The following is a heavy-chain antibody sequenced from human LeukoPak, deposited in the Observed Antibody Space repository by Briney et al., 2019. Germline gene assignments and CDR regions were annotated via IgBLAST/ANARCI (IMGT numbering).Heavy chain of an antibody. Sequence: GGSLRLSCAASGFTFSSNSMNWVRQAPGRGLEWVSYISSSRSTIYYADSVKGRFTISRDNAKNSLYLQMNSLRAEDTAVYYCAKAQSSAYYYSFGFWGQGTLVTVSS. J-gene: IGHJ4*02. D-gene: IGHD3-22*01. V-gene: IGHV3-48*04. CDR3: AKAQSSAYYYSFGF. CDR2: ISSSRSTI. CDR1: GFTFSSNS.